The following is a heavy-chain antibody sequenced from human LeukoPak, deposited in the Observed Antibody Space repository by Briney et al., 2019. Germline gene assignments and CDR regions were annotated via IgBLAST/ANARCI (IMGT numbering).Heavy chain of an antibody. Sequence: SGTLSLTCAVSGGSISSSNWWSWVRQPPGKGLDWIGEISHDGSANYNPPLKSRVTISVDKSKNQFSLNLSSVTAADTAVYFCAIKRTRAAAVPGAFEYWGQGTLVTVSS. CDR3: AIKRTRAAAVPGAFEY. J-gene: IGHJ4*02. CDR1: GGSISSSNW. CDR2: ISHDGSA. V-gene: IGHV4-4*02. D-gene: IGHD6-13*01.